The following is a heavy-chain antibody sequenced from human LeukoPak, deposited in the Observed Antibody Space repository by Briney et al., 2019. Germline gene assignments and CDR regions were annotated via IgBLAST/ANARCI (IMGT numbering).Heavy chain of an antibody. CDR3: VTDSGSVDY. J-gene: IGHJ4*02. Sequence: PGGSLRLSCAASGFTFDDYGMSWVRQAPGKGLEWVSGINWNGGTTGYADSMKGRFTISRDNAKNSLYLQMNSLRAEDTAVYYCVTDSGSVDYWGQGTLVTVSS. CDR1: GFTFDDYG. CDR2: INWNGGTT. D-gene: IGHD3-10*01. V-gene: IGHV3-20*04.